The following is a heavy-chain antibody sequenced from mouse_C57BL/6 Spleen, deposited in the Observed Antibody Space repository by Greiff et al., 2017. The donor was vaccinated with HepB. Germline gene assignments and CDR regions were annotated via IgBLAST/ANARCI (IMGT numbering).Heavy chain of an antibody. D-gene: IGHD3-1*01. CDR1: GYTFTSYW. CDR3: ARVGYPYAMDY. Sequence: QVQLQQPGAELVKPGASVKLSCKASGYTFTSYWMHWVKQRPGQGLEWIGMIHPNSGSTNYNEKFKSKATLTVDKSSSTAYMQLSSLTAEDSAVYYCARVGYPYAMDYWGQGTSVTVSS. CDR2: IHPNSGST. V-gene: IGHV1-64*01. J-gene: IGHJ4*01.